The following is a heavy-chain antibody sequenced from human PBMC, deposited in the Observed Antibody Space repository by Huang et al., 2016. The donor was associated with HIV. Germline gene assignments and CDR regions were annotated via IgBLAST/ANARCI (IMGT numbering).Heavy chain of an antibody. Sequence: QVQLVQSGGEVMQPGASVRVSCKASGYDFGSYGMSWVRQAPGQGREWLGWIGSDSRDTSSAQKFQGRVTMTTDTSTTTTDMELRSLRSDDTAMYYCARDPYYSNRWKRNDASFLWGQGTMITVSS. D-gene: IGHD4-4*01. V-gene: IGHV1-18*01. J-gene: IGHJ3*01. CDR3: ARDPYYSNRWKRNDASFL. CDR1: GYDFGSYG. CDR2: IGSDSRDT.